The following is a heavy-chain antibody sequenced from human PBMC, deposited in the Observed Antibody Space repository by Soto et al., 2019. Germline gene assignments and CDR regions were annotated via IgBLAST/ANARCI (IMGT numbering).Heavy chain of an antibody. D-gene: IGHD3-22*01. V-gene: IGHV4-39*01. CDR3: AGGPGGVVITSPFDY. CDR2: IYYSGST. CDR1: GGSVSSSSCY. Sequence: SETLSLTCTVSGGSVSSSSCYWGWIRQPPGKGLEWIGSIYYSGSTYYNPSLKSRVTISVDTSKNQFSLKLSSVTAADTAVYYCAGGPGGVVITSPFDYWGQGTLVTSPQ. J-gene: IGHJ4*02.